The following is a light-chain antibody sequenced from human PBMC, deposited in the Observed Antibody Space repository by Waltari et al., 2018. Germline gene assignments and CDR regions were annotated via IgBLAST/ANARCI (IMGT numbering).Light chain of an antibody. CDR2: EVS. CDR3: SSYTTSSAPGV. V-gene: IGLV2-14*01. CDR1: DSDVGAYDF. Sequence: QSALTQPASVSGSPGQSITISCSGTDSDVGAYDFVSWYQQHPGKAPHLIIYEVSNRPSGISNRFSASKSGNTASLTSSGLQAEDEADYYRSSYTTSSAPGVFGTGTRVTVL. J-gene: IGLJ1*01.